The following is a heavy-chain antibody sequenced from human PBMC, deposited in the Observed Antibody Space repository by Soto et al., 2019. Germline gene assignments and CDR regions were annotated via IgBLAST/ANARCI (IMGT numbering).Heavy chain of an antibody. CDR2: IYYSGST. Sequence: SETLSLTCSVSGGSISSNNYYWGWIRQPPGKALEWIGSIYYSGSTYYNPSLKSRVTISVDTSKNQFSLKLSSVTAADTAVYYCARQGITMIVVVVTDNWFDSWGQGTLVTVSS. CDR3: ARQGITMIVVVVTDNWFDS. J-gene: IGHJ5*01. D-gene: IGHD3-22*01. CDR1: GGSISSNNYY. V-gene: IGHV4-39*01.